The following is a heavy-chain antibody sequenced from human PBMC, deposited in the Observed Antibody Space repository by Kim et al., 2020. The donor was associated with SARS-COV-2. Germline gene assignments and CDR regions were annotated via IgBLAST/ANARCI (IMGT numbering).Heavy chain of an antibody. J-gene: IGHJ6*02. CDR3: ARDVIYCSGGSCDPPYYYYYGMAV. CDR1: GGSVSSGSYY. D-gene: IGHD2-15*01. CDR2: IYYSGST. V-gene: IGHV4-61*01. Sequence: SETLSLTCTVSGGSVSSGSYYWSWIRQPPGKGLEWIGYIYYSGSTNYNPSLKSRVTISVDTSKNQFSLKLSSVTAADTAVYYCARDVIYCSGGSCDPPYYYYYGMAVWGQGTTVTVSS.